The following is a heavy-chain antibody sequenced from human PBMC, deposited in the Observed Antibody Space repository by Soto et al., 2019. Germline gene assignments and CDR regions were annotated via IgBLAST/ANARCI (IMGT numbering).Heavy chain of an antibody. CDR2: ISYDGSNK. CDR3: AKDGSRGSGSYYYGMDV. J-gene: IGHJ6*02. V-gene: IGHV3-30*18. CDR1: GFTFSSYG. D-gene: IGHD6-19*01. Sequence: GGSLRLSCAASGFTFSSYGMHWVRQAPGKGLEWVAVISYDGSNKYYADSGKGRFTISRDNSKNTLYLQMNSLRAEDTAVYYCAKDGSRGSGSYYYGMDVWGQGTTVTVSS.